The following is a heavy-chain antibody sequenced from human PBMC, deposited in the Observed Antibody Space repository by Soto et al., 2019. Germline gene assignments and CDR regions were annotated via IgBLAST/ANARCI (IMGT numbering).Heavy chain of an antibody. J-gene: IGHJ4*02. V-gene: IGHV3-23*01. Sequence: WGSLRLSCAASGFTFSSYAMSWVRQAPGKGLEWVSAISGSGGSTYYADSVKGRFTISRDNSKNTLYLQMNSLRAEDTAVYYCAKDQQWLRYYFDYWGQGTLVTVSS. D-gene: IGHD5-12*01. CDR1: GFTFSSYA. CDR3: AKDQQWLRYYFDY. CDR2: ISGSGGST.